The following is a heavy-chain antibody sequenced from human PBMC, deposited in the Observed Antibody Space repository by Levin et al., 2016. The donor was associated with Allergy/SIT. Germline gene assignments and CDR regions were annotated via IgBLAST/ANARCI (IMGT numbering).Heavy chain of an antibody. V-gene: IGHV4-30-4*01. D-gene: IGHD4-23*01. CDR2: IYYTGST. CDR3: GAAVVTASEAVDV. CDR1: GGSIRSGDYY. Sequence: SETLSLTCTVSGGSIRSGDYYWSWIRQPPGKGLEWIGYIYYTGSTYYNPSLKSRLTMSVDTSKNQFSLKLTSVTAADAAVYFCGAAVVTASEAVDVWGKGTTVTVSS. J-gene: IGHJ6*04.